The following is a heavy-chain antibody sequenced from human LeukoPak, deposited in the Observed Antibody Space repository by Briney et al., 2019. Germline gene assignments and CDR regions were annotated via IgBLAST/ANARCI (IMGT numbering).Heavy chain of an antibody. V-gene: IGHV4-4*07. J-gene: IGHJ5*02. CDR2: TYSSGST. CDR3: ARVEDSECWFDP. D-gene: IGHD2/OR15-2a*01. Sequence: SETLSLTCTVSGGSISSYYWSWIRQPAGKGLEWIGHTYSSGSTNYNPSLKSRVTMSVDTSKNQFSLKLSSVTAADTAVYYCARVEDSECWFDPWGQGTLVTVSS. CDR1: GGSISSYY.